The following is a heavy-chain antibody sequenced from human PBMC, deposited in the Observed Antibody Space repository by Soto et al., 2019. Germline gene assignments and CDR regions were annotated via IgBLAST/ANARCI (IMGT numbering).Heavy chain of an antibody. D-gene: IGHD3-10*01. V-gene: IGHV1-3*01. J-gene: IGHJ4*02. CDR3: ARVRVWFGELWDY. Sequence: GASVKVSCKASGYTFTSYAMHWVRQAPGQRLEWMGWINAGNGNTKYSQKFQGRVTITRDTSASTAYMELSSLRSEDTAVYYCARVRVWFGELWDYWGQGTLVTVSS. CDR1: GYTFTSYA. CDR2: INAGNGNT.